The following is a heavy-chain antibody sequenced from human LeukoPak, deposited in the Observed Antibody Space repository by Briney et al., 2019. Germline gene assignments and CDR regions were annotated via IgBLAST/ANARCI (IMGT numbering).Heavy chain of an antibody. D-gene: IGHD2-2*01. CDR3: ARDRYCSSTSCYQNWFDP. V-gene: IGHV4-4*07. CDR2: IYSSGST. J-gene: IGHJ5*02. Sequence: SETLSLTCTVSGGSISNYYWSWIRQPAGKRLEWLGRIYSSGSTNYNPSLESRVTVSVDTSKNQFSLKLSSVTAADTAVYYCARDRYCSSTSCYQNWFDPWGQGTLVTVSS. CDR1: GGSISNYY.